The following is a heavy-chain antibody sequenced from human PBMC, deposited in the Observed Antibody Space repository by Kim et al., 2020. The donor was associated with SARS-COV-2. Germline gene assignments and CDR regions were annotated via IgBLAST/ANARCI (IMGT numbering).Heavy chain of an antibody. CDR2: IRSKAYGGTT. D-gene: IGHD3-22*01. Sequence: GGSLRLSCTASGFTFGDYAMSWVRQAPGKGLEWVGFIRSKAYGGTTEYAASVKCRFTISRDDSKSIAYLQMNSLKTEDTAVYYCTRDLVPHSSSGYKYWGQGTLVTVSS. CDR1: GFTFGDYA. V-gene: IGHV3-49*04. CDR3: TRDLVPHSSSGYKY. J-gene: IGHJ4*02.